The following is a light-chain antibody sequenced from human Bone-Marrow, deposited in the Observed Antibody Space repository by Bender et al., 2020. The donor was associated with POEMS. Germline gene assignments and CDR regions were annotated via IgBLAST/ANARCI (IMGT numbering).Light chain of an antibody. Sequence: SVLTQPASMSGSLGQSITISCTGSDVDVGGSKYVAWYQQHPGKAPQVLIYDVTHRPSEVSSRFSGSTSGNTASLTISGLQADDEADSYCSSYTSSSSSVVFGGGTKVTV. CDR3: SSYTSSSSSVV. J-gene: IGLJ2*01. V-gene: IGLV2-14*01. CDR1: DVDVGGSKY. CDR2: DVT.